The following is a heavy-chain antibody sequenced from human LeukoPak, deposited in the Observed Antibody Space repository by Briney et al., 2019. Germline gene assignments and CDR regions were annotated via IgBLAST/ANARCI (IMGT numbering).Heavy chain of an antibody. Sequence: PSETLSLTCTVSGGSVSSGSYYWSWIRQPAGKGLEWIGRIYTSGSTNYNPSLKSRVTISVDTSKNQFSLKLSSVTAADTAVYYCARLWTTVTTFFDYWGQGTLVTVSS. CDR1: GGSVSSGSYY. D-gene: IGHD4-17*01. CDR3: ARLWTTVTTFFDY. CDR2: IYTSGST. V-gene: IGHV4-61*02. J-gene: IGHJ4*02.